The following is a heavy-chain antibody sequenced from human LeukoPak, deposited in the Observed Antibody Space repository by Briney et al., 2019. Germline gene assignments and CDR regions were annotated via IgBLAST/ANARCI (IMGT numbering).Heavy chain of an antibody. J-gene: IGHJ4*02. CDR1: GFTFSTYA. CDR2: IYSDGTT. D-gene: IGHD5-12*01. CDR3: AKDQFGGYGSIDY. V-gene: IGHV3-23*01. Sequence: GGSLRLSCAASGFTFSTYAIMWVRQAPGKGLHWVSSIYSDGTTYYADSVRGRFIISRDISKNTLHLQMNSLRDEDTAVYYCAKDQFGGYGSIDYWGQGTLVTVSS.